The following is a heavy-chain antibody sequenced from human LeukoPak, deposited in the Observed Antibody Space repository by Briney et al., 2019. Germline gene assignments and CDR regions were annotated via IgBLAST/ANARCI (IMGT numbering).Heavy chain of an antibody. Sequence: GGSLRLSCAASGFTFSSYAMGWVRQAPGKGLEWVSAITASGGNTYYADSVKGRFTISRDNSKNTLYLQVNSLRAEDPAVYYCAKGNGYSYGRYYFDYWGQGTLVTVSS. D-gene: IGHD5-18*01. CDR3: AKGNGYSYGRYYFDY. CDR2: ITASGGNT. CDR1: GFTFSSYA. V-gene: IGHV3-23*01. J-gene: IGHJ4*02.